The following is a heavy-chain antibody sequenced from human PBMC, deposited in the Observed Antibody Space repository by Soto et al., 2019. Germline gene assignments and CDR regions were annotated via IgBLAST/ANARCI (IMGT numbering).Heavy chain of an antibody. CDR2: FDPEDGET. J-gene: IGHJ1*01. V-gene: IGHV1-24*01. CDR3: ATGQVLGSGWYGYFQH. CDR1: GYTLTELS. Sequence: ASVKVSCKVSGYTLTELSMHWVRQAPGKGLEWMGGFDPEDGETIYAQKFQGRVTMTEDTSTDTAYMELSSLRSEDTAVYYCATGQVLGSGWYGYFQHWGQGTLVTVSS. D-gene: IGHD6-19*01.